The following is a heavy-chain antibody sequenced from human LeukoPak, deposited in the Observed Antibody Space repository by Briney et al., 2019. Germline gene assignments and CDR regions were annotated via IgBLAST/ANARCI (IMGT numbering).Heavy chain of an antibody. J-gene: IGHJ4*02. CDR3: AREKRNLHFDY. CDR2: IYSSGST. CDR1: GGSISSGSYY. D-gene: IGHD1-1*01. Sequence: SQTLSLTCSVSGGSISSGSYYWSWIRQPAGKGLEWIGRIYSSGSTNYNPSLKSRVTISVDTSKNQFSLKLSSVTAADTAVYYCAREKRNLHFDYWGQGTLVTVSS. V-gene: IGHV4-61*02.